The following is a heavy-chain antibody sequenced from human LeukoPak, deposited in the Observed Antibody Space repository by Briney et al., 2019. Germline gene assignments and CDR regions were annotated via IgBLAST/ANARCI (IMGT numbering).Heavy chain of an antibody. Sequence: PSETLSLTCTVSGGSISSYYWSWIRQPPGKGLEWIGYIYYSGSTNYNPSLKSRVTISVDTSKNQFSLKLSSVTAADTAVYYCARATMVRGYFDYWGQGTLVTVSS. CDR1: GGSISSYY. CDR2: IYYSGST. J-gene: IGHJ4*02. D-gene: IGHD3-10*01. V-gene: IGHV4-59*01. CDR3: ARATMVRGYFDY.